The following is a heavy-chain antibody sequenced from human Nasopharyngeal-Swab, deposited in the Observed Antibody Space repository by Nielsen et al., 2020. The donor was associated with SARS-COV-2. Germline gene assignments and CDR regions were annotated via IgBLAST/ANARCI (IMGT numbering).Heavy chain of an antibody. J-gene: IGHJ6*02. D-gene: IGHD3-3*01. CDR1: GGTFSSYA. V-gene: IGHV1-69*13. Sequence: SVKVSCKASGGTFSSYAISWVRQAPGQGLEWMGGIIPIFGTANYAQKFQGRVTITADESTSTAYMELSSLRSEDTAVYYCVVGFLEWSGTYGMDVWGQGTSVTVSS. CDR2: IIPIFGTA. CDR3: VVGFLEWSGTYGMDV.